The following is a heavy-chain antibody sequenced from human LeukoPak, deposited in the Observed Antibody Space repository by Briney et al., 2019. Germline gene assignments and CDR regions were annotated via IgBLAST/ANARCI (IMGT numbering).Heavy chain of an antibody. CDR3: ARGPPRASYDFWSGRENAYYYYMDV. D-gene: IGHD3-3*01. CDR2: MNPNSGNT. CDR1: GYTFTSYD. V-gene: IGHV1-8*01. J-gene: IGHJ6*03. Sequence: GASVKVSCKASGYTFTSYDINWVRQATGQGREWMGWMNPNSGNTGYAQKFQGRVTMTRNTSISTAYMELSSLSAEDTAVYYCARGPPRASYDFWSGRENAYYYYMDVWGKGTTVTVSS.